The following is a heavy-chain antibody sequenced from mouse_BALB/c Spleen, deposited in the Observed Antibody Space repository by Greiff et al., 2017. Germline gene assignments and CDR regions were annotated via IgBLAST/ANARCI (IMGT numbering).Heavy chain of an antibody. CDR1: GYTFTSYW. V-gene: IGHV1S41*01. Sequence: DLVKPGASVKLSCKASGYTFTSYWINWIKQRPGQGLEWVGRIAPGSGSTYYNEMFKGKATLTVDTSSSTAYIQLSSLSSEDSAVYFCAREDRYDGSWFAYWGQGTLVTVSA. CDR2: IAPGSGST. J-gene: IGHJ3*01. CDR3: AREDRYDGSWFAY. D-gene: IGHD2-14*01.